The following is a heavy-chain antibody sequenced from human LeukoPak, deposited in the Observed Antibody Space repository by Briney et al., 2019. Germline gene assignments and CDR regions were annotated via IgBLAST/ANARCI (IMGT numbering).Heavy chain of an antibody. CDR2: ISYDGSNK. V-gene: IGHV3-30*03. CDR1: GFTFSSYG. Sequence: GGSLRLSCAASGFTFSSYGMHWVRQAPGKGLEWVAVISYDGSNKYYADSVKGRFTISRDNSKNTLYLQMNSLRVEDTAVYYCARDGGIIRFGGQDVWGQGTTVIVS. J-gene: IGHJ6*02. D-gene: IGHD3-16*01. CDR3: ARDGGIIRFGGQDV.